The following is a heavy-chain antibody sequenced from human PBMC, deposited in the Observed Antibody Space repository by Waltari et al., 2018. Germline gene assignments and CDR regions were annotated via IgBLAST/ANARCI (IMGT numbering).Heavy chain of an antibody. V-gene: IGHV3-30*02. CDR2: IRYDGSNK. CDR3: ASKAAAGRAGGYFDY. Sequence: QVQLVESGGGVVQPGGSLRLSCAASGFTFSSYGMHWVRQAPGKGLEWVAFIRYDGSNKYYADSVKGRFTISRDNSKNTLYLQMNSLRAEDTAVYYCASKAAAGRAGGYFDYWGQGTLVTVSS. J-gene: IGHJ4*02. CDR1: GFTFSSYG. D-gene: IGHD6-13*01.